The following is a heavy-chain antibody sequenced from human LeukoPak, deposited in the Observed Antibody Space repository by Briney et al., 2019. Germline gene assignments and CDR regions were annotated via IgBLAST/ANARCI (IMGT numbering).Heavy chain of an antibody. CDR2: INPNSGGT. Sequence: ASVKVSCKASGYTFTGYYMHWVRQAPGQGLEWMGWINPNSGGTNYAQKFQGRVTMTRDTSISTAYMELSRLRSDDTAVYYCASEWKYHYGSGSLPDYWGQGTLVTVSS. CDR1: GYTFTGYY. CDR3: ASEWKYHYGSGSLPDY. D-gene: IGHD3-10*01. V-gene: IGHV1-2*02. J-gene: IGHJ4*02.